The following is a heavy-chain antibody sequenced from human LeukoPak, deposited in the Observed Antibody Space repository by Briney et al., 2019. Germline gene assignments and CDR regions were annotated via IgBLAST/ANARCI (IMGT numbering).Heavy chain of an antibody. D-gene: IGHD6-13*01. J-gene: IGHJ4*02. CDR1: GFTFSDYS. CDR2: ISSRSSST. CDR3: AKVPPTSGAYSSSWYLSYFDY. V-gene: IGHV3-21*04. Sequence: PGGSLRLSCAASGFTFSDYSMNWVRQGPGKGLEWVSSISSRSSSTSYIASVKGRFTISRDNAKNTLYLQMNSLRAEDTAVYYCAKVPPTSGAYSSSWYLSYFDYWGQGTLVTVSS.